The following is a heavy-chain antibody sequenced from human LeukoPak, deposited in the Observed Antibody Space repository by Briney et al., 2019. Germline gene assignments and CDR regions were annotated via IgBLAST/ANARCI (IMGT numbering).Heavy chain of an antibody. CDR1: GYTFTSYD. CDR3: ARGARGKREIFGVVIIGRWYYLDY. J-gene: IGHJ4*02. V-gene: IGHV1-8*01. D-gene: IGHD3-3*01. Sequence: GASVKVSCKASGYTFTSYDINWVRQATGQGLEWMGWMNPNSGNTGYAQKFQGRVTMTRNTSISTAYMELSSLRSEDTAVYYCARGARGKREIFGVVIIGRWYYLDYRGQGTLVTVSS. CDR2: MNPNSGNT.